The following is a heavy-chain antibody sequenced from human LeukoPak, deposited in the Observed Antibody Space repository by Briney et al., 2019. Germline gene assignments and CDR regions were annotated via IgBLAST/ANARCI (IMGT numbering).Heavy chain of an antibody. V-gene: IGHV4-34*01. CDR2: INHSGSA. CDR3: ASRTIQSIGGRRGDTFDI. Sequence: SETLSLTCAVYGGSFSNYYWSWIRLPPGKGLEWIGEINHSGSATYNPSLKSRVTISVETSRNQFSLKLSSVTAADTAVYYCASRTIQSIGGRRGDTFDIWGQGTKVTVSS. J-gene: IGHJ3*02. CDR1: GGSFSNYY. D-gene: IGHD3-3*01.